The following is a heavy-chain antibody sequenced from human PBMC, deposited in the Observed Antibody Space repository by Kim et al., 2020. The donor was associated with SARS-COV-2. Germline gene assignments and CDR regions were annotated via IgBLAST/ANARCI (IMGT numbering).Heavy chain of an antibody. CDR3: AIRQRRNSIGLFAPYFD. CDR2: INHTGST. Sequence: SETLSLTCAVYGGPFSAYHWSWIRQPPGKGLEWIGEINHTGSTVYNPSLKSRATISVDTSKSQFSLKLSSVTAADTAVYYCAIRQRRNSIGLFAPYFD. J-gene: IGHJ4*01. D-gene: IGHD3-10*02. CDR1: GGPFSAYH. V-gene: IGHV4-34*01.